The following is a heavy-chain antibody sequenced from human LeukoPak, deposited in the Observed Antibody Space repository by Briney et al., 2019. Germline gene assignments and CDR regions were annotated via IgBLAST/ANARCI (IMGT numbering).Heavy chain of an antibody. CDR1: GGSFSSYY. CDR3: ARGLTRDYIWGSYRPQGGYFDY. J-gene: IGHJ4*02. CDR2: INHSGST. D-gene: IGHD3-16*02. V-gene: IGHV4-34*01. Sequence: SETLSLTCAVYGGSFSSYYWSWIRQPPGKGLEWIGEINHSGSTNYNPSLKSRVTISVDTSKNQFSLKLSSVTAADTAVYYCARGLTRDYIWGSYRPQGGYFDYWGQGTLVTVSS.